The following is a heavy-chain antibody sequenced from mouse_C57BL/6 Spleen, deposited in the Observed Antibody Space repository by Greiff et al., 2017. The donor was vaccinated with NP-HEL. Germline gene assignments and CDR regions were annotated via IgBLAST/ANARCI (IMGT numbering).Heavy chain of an antibody. CDR2: IHPNSGST. CDR1: GYTFTSYW. V-gene: IGHV1-64*01. J-gene: IGHJ3*01. D-gene: IGHD4-1*01. Sequence: VQLQQPGAELVKPGASVKLSCKASGYTFTSYWMHWVKQRPGQGLEWIGMIHPNSGSTNYNEKFKSKATLTVDKSSSTAYMQLSSLTSEDSAVYYCARLANWDVWFAYWGQGTLVTVSA. CDR3: ARLANWDVWFAY.